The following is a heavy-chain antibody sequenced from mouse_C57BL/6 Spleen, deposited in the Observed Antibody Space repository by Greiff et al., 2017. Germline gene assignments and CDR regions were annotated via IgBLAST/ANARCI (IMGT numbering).Heavy chain of an antibody. D-gene: IGHD1-1*01. CDR3: ARGEAITRVVDHFDY. CDR2: IDPSDSYT. V-gene: IGHV1-69*01. J-gene: IGHJ2*01. CDR1: GYTFTSYW. Sequence: QVQLQQPGAELVMPGASVKLSCKASGYTFTSYWMHWVKQRPGQGLEWIGEIDPSDSYTNYNQKFKGKSTLTVDKSSSTAYMQLSSLTSEDSAVYYCARGEAITRVVDHFDYWGQGTTLTVSS.